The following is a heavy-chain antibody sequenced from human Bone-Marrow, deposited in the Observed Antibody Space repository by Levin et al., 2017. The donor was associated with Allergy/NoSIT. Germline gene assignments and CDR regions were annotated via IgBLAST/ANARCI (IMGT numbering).Heavy chain of an antibody. J-gene: IGHJ4*02. V-gene: IGHV4-39*01. Sequence: SQTLSLTCTVSGGSISSSSYYWGWIRQPPGKGLEWIGSIYYSGSTYYNPSLKSRVTISVDTSKNQFSLKLSSVTAADTAVYYCARRAWFGVVIYFDYWGQGTLVTVSS. CDR2: IYYSGST. CDR1: GGSISSSSYY. D-gene: IGHD3-3*01. CDR3: ARRAWFGVVIYFDY.